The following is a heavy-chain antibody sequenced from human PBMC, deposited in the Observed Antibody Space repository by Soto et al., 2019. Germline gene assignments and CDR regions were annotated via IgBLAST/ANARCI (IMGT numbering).Heavy chain of an antibody. D-gene: IGHD3-10*01. V-gene: IGHV3-33*05. CDR1: WVPFREFG. J-gene: IGHJ4*02. CDR3: ARRWNYCLDV. CDR2: ISYDGSD. Sequence: LXLSCVASWVPFREFGMHWVRQAPGKGLEWVALISYDGSDYADSVKGRFTISRDDSRDTLFLHMDNLRPDDTGVYYCARRWNYCLDVWGQGTLVTVSS.